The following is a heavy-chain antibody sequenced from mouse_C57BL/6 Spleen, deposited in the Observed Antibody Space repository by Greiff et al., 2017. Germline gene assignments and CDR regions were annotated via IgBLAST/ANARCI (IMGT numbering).Heavy chain of an antibody. Sequence: SGPGLVKPSQSLSLTCSVTGYSITSGYYWNWIRQFPGNKLEWMGYISYDGSNNYNPSLKNRISITRDTSKNQFFLKLNSVTTEDTATYYCARDLYYDYDGPFAYWGQGTLVTVSA. J-gene: IGHJ3*01. CDR1: GYSITSGYY. CDR2: ISYDGSN. D-gene: IGHD2-4*01. V-gene: IGHV3-6*01. CDR3: ARDLYYDYDGPFAY.